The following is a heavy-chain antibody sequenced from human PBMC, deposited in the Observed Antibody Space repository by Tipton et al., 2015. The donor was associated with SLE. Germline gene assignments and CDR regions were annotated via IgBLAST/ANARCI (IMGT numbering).Heavy chain of an antibody. V-gene: IGHV4-61*02. Sequence: TLSLTCTVSGGSVSNEFHYWSWIRQPAGKGLEWIGRVYPGGSTNYNPSFNSRVTISVDTSKNQFSLKLTSMTAADTAVYCCARDSPGMAAADWGQGTLVTVSS. D-gene: IGHD6-13*01. CDR1: GGSVSNEFHY. J-gene: IGHJ4*02. CDR2: VYPGGST. CDR3: ARDSPGMAAAD.